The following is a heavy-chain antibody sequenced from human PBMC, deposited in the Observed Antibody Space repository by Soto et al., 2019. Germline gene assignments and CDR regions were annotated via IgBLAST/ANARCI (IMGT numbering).Heavy chain of an antibody. V-gene: IGHV1-18*01. J-gene: IGHJ6*02. CDR2: ISAYNGNT. Sequence: ASVKVSCKASGYTFTNYGISWVRQAPGQGLEWMGWISAYNGNTKYAQKFQGRVTMTTDTSTSTAYMELRSLRSDDTAVYYCARDSSGLYGMDVWGQGTTVTVSS. D-gene: IGHD3-22*01. CDR3: ARDSSGLYGMDV. CDR1: GYTFTNYG.